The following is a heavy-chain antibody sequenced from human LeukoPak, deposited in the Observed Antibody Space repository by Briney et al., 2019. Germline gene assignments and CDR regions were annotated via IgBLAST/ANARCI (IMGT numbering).Heavy chain of an antibody. CDR3: ARDLVYYFDY. CDR1: GGSISSGGYY. CDR2: IYHSGST. Sequence: SETLSLTCAVSGGSISSGGYYWSWIRQPPGKGLEWIGYIYHSGSTYYNPSLKSRVTISVDTSKNQFSLKLSSVTAADTAVYYCARDLVYYFDYWGQGTLVTVSS. J-gene: IGHJ4*02. V-gene: IGHV4-30-2*01.